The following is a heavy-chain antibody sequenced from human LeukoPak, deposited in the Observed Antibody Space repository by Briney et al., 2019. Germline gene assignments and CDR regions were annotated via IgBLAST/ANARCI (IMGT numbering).Heavy chain of an antibody. V-gene: IGHV3-33*01. J-gene: IGHJ4*02. CDR2: IWYDGSNK. CDR1: GFTFSNYG. Sequence: GGSLRLSCAASGFTFSNYGMHWVRQAPGKGLEWVAVIWYDGSNKYYADSVKGRFTISRDNSKNTLYLQMNSLRAEDTAVYYCARDDGFWSGYYWGQGTLVTVSS. CDR3: ARDDGFWSGYY. D-gene: IGHD3-3*01.